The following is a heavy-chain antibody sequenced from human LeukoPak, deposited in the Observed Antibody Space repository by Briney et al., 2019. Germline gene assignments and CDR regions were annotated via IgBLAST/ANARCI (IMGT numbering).Heavy chain of an antibody. J-gene: IGHJ4*02. CDR1: GFTFSGSA. Sequence: GGSLRLSCAASGFTFSGSAMHWVRQASGKGLEWVGRIRSKANSYATAYAALVKGRFTISRDDSKNTLYLQMNSLKTEDTAVYYCTTDQYCTNGVCYILGWGQGTLVTVSS. CDR2: IRSKANSYAT. CDR3: TTDQYCTNGVCYILG. D-gene: IGHD2-8*01. V-gene: IGHV3-73*01.